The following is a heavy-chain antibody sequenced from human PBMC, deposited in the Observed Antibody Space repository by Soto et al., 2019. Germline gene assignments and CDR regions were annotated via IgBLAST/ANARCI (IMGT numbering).Heavy chain of an antibody. CDR1: GGTFSSYA. V-gene: IGHV1-69*13. CDR2: IIPIFGTA. J-gene: IGHJ3*02. Sequence: ASVKVSCKASGGTFSSYAISWVRQAPGQGLEWMGGIIPIFGTANYAQKFQVRVTITADESTSTAYMELSSLRSEDTAVYYCAGTLYYYDSSGYTKPGAFDIWGQGTMVTV. D-gene: IGHD3-22*01. CDR3: AGTLYYYDSSGYTKPGAFDI.